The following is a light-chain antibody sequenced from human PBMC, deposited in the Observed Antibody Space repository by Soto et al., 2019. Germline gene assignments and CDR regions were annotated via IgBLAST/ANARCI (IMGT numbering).Light chain of an antibody. Sequence: EIVLTQSPGTLSLSPGEGATLSCRASESISSSYLAWYQQRPGQSPRLLIYAASSRAAGIPDRFSGSGSGADLTLAISRLEPEDFAVYYCQLYCDSHMFSFGQGTKLQIK. J-gene: IGKJ2*01. CDR1: ESISSSY. CDR2: AAS. CDR3: QLYCDSHMFS. V-gene: IGKV3-20*01.